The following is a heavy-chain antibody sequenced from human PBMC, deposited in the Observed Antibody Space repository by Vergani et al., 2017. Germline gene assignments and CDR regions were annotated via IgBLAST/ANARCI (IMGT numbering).Heavy chain of an antibody. CDR3: GRKQSPAALMDKPIDI. CDR2: ISDGGETK. CDR1: GFIFSDYY. Sequence: QVQLVASGGGLVRPGGSLRLSCAASGFIFSDYYMTWIRQTPGKGLEWLAHISDGGETKMYAESLKGRFTVSRDNTKNLLILQMKTLKVDDPATYYCGRKQSPAALMDKPIDIWGQGTLVTVSS. J-gene: IGHJ5*02. D-gene: IGHD6-13*01. V-gene: IGHV3-11*01.